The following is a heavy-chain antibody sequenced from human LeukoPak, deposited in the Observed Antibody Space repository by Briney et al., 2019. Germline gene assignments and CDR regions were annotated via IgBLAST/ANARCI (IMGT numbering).Heavy chain of an antibody. CDR2: IYTSGST. J-gene: IGHJ4*02. CDR3: VVAPIPSTLDY. CDR1: GGSISSYY. Sequence: PSETLSLTCTVSGGSISSYYWSWIRQPAGKGLEWIGHIYTSGSTNYNPSLKSRVTMSVDTSKNQFSLKLSSVTAADTAVYYCVVAPIPSTLDYWGQGTLVTVSS. D-gene: IGHD5-12*01. V-gene: IGHV4-4*07.